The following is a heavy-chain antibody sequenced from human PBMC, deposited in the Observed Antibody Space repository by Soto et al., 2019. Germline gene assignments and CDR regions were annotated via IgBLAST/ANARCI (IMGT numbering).Heavy chain of an antibody. CDR2: ISPSSDYI. CDR3: AMGHIVVLPAASRAYYYGLDV. D-gene: IGHD2-2*01. CDR1: GFTFSIYT. J-gene: IGHJ6*02. V-gene: IGHV3-21*01. Sequence: EVQLVESGGGLVKPGGSLRLSCAASGFTFSIYTMNWVRQAPGKGLEWVSSISPSSDYIYYADSLKGRFTISSDNSKNCLYLQMNSLGVEDPAVYYCAMGHIVVLPAASRAYYYGLDVWVQGTTVTVSS.